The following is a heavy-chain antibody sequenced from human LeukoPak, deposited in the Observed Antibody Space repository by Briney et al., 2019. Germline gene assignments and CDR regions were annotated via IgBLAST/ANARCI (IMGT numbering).Heavy chain of an antibody. J-gene: IGHJ4*02. CDR2: ISAYNGNT. CDR1: GYTFTSYG. D-gene: IGHD2-15*01. V-gene: IGHV1-18*01. CDR3: ASTVPYCSGGSCRRYYYFDY. Sequence: ASVKVSCKASGYTFTSYGISWVRQAPGQWLEWMGWISAYNGNTNYAQKLQGRVTMTTDTSTSTAYMELRSLRPDDTAVYYCASTVPYCSGGSCRRYYYFDYWGQGTLVTVSS.